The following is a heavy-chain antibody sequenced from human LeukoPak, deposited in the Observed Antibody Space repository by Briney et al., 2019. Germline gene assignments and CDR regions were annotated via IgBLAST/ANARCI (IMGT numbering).Heavy chain of an antibody. CDR1: GYTFTSYG. J-gene: IGHJ4*02. V-gene: IGHV1-18*01. CDR2: ISAYNGNT. D-gene: IGHD5-18*01. CDR3: ARDLLRGYSYGDLGY. Sequence: ASVKVSYKASGYTFTSYGISWVRQAPGQGLEWMGWISAYNGNTNYAQKLQGRVTMTTDTSTSTAYMELRSLRSDDTAVYYCARDLLRGYSYGDLGYWGQGTVVTVSS.